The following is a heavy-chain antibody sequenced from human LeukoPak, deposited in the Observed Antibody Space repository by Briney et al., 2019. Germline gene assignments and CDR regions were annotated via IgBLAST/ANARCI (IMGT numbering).Heavy chain of an antibody. Sequence: AVKVSCKASGGTFSSYAISWVRQAPGQGLEWMGGIIPIFGAANYAQKFQGRATITVDESASTAYMELSSLRSEDTAVYYLARAPFNRITMVRGVTGWFDPWGQGTLVTVSS. J-gene: IGHJ5*02. CDR2: IIPIFGAA. CDR3: ARAPFNRITMVRGVTGWFDP. D-gene: IGHD3-10*01. CDR1: GGTFSSYA. V-gene: IGHV1-69*13.